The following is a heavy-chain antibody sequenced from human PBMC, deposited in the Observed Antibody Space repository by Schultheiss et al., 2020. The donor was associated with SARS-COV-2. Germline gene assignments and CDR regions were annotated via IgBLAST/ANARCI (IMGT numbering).Heavy chain of an antibody. CDR2: IYHSGST. V-gene: IGHV4-4*02. D-gene: IGHD3-3*01. Sequence: SETLSLTCAVSGGSISSSNWWSWVRQPPGKGLEWIGSIYHSGSTYYNPSLKSRVTISVDMSKNQFSLKLSSVTAADTAVYYCARARITIFGVVIIYFDYWGQGTLVTVSS. CDR3: ARARITIFGVVIIYFDY. J-gene: IGHJ4*02. CDR1: GGSISSSNW.